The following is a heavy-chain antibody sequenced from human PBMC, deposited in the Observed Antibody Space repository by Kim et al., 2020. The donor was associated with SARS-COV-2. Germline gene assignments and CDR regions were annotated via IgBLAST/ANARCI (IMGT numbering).Heavy chain of an antibody. V-gene: IGHV3-7*03. CDR2: IKQDGSET. J-gene: IGHJ4*02. CDR3: VRGSADY. CDR1: GFTFNTYW. Sequence: PGGSLRLSCAASGFTFNTYWMTWDRQAPGKGLEWVGNIKQDGSETYYVDSVKGRFTISRDNAKSSLYLQMNILRAEDTALYYCVRGSADYWGQGTLVTVSS.